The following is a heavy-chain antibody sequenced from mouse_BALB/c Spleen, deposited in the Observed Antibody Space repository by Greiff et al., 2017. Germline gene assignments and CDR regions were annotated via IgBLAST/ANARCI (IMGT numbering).Heavy chain of an antibody. D-gene: IGHD2-4*01. CDR3: ARPTMITTGGAFAY. Sequence: EVKVVESGGGLVKPGGSLKLSCAASGFTFSDYYMYWVRQTPEKRLEWVATISDGGSYTYYPDSVKGRFTISRDNAKNNLYLQMSSLKSEDTAMYYCARPTMITTGGAFAYWGQGTLVTVSA. CDR2: ISDGGSYT. J-gene: IGHJ3*01. CDR1: GFTFSDYY. V-gene: IGHV5-4*02.